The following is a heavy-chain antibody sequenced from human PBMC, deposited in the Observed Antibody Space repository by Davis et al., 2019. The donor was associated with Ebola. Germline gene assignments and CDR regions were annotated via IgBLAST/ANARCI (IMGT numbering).Heavy chain of an antibody. V-gene: IGHV4-34*01. CDR2: INHSGST. CDR3: ARSMIVVAIIDY. CDR1: GGSFSGYY. Sequence: SETLSLTCAVYGGSFSGYYWSWIRQPPGKGLEWIGEINHSGSTNYNPSLKSRVTISVDKSKNQFSLKLSSVTAADTAVYYCARSMIVVAIIDYWGQGTLVTVSS. J-gene: IGHJ4*02. D-gene: IGHD3-22*01.